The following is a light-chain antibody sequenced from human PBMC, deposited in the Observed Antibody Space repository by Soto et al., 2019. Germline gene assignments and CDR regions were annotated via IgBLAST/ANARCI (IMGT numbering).Light chain of an antibody. CDR3: SSYTTSSTHVV. Sequence: QSALTQPASVSGSPGQSITISCTGTSSDVGSYNYVSWYQQYPGKPPKLMIYDVSNRPSGVSYRFSGSKSGNTASLTISGLQAEDEAVYYCSSYTTSSTHVVFGGGTKLTVL. V-gene: IGLV2-14*01. J-gene: IGLJ2*01. CDR1: SSDVGSYNY. CDR2: DVS.